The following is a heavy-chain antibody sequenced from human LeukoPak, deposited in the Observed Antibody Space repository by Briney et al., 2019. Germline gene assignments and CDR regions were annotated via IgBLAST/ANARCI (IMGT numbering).Heavy chain of an antibody. CDR1: GFTFRNYA. V-gene: IGHV3-66*01. CDR3: ARVRTGYDSSGYFDY. CDR2: IYSGGST. Sequence: GGSLRLSCAASGFTFRNYAMNWVRQAPGKGLEWVSVIYSGGSTYYADSVKGRFTISRDNSKNTLYLQMNSLRAEDTAVYYCARVRTGYDSSGYFDYWGQGTLVTVSS. D-gene: IGHD3-22*01. J-gene: IGHJ4*02.